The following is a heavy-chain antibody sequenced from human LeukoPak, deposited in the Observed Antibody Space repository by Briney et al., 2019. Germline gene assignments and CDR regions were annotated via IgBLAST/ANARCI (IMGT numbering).Heavy chain of an antibody. J-gene: IGHJ5*02. CDR2: ISYSGST. CDR3: ARDWYSSGWPTFDP. V-gene: IGHV4-39*07. CDR1: GGSVSSNNYY. Sequence: PSETLSLTCTVSGGSVSSNNYYWGWIRQPPGEGLEWIGTISYSGSTYYNPSLKSRVTMSGDTSKNQFSLRLTSVTAADTAIYYCARDWYSSGWPTFDPWGQGTLVTVSS. D-gene: IGHD6-19*01.